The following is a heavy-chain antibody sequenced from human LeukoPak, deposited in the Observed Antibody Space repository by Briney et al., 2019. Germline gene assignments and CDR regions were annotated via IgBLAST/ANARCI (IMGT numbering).Heavy chain of an antibody. D-gene: IGHD3-22*01. V-gene: IGHV1-8*01. CDR3: ARGRIVMYYDSSGYRLAFDI. Sequence: ASVKVSCKASGYTFTSYDINWVRQATGQGLEGMGWMNPNSGNTGYAQKFQGRVTMTRNTSISTAYMELSSLRSEDTAVYYCARGRIVMYYDSSGYRLAFDIWGQGTMVTVSS. CDR1: GYTFTSYD. J-gene: IGHJ3*02. CDR2: MNPNSGNT.